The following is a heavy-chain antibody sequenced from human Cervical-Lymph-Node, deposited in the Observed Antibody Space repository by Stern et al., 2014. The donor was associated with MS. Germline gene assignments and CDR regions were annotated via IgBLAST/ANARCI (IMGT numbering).Heavy chain of an antibody. Sequence: VQLVESGPEVKKPGASVKVSCKASGYTFTNYGFSWVRQAPGQGLEWMGWISAYNDNTNYAQKFQGRVTMTTDTSTSTAYMELRSLRSDDTAVYFCARDSWSVAGTFDSWGQGTLVTVSS. CDR1: GYTFTNYG. CDR3: ARDSWSVAGTFDS. V-gene: IGHV1-18*01. D-gene: IGHD6-19*01. J-gene: IGHJ4*02. CDR2: ISAYNDNT.